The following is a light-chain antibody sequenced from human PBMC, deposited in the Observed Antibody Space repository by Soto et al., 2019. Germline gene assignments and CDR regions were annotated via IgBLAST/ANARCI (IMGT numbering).Light chain of an antibody. J-gene: IGKJ1*01. CDR1: QNIGGW. CDR2: DAS. CDR3: QQYNSYWT. V-gene: IGKV1-5*01. Sequence: DIQMTQSPSTRSASVGDRVTITCRASQNIGGWLAWYQQKPGKAPKFLIFDASSLESGVPSRFSGSGSGTEFTLTISSLQPDDFATYYCQQYNSYWTFGQGTKVDIK.